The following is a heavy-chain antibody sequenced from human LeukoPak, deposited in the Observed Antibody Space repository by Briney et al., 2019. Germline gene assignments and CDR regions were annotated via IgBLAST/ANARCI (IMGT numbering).Heavy chain of an antibody. Sequence: ASVKVSCKASGYTFTSYAMNWVRQAPGQGLEWMGIINPSGGSTSYAQKFQGRVTMTRDTSTSTVYMELSSLRSEDTAVYYCARDSLPYDFWSGYPIYFDYWGQGTLVTVSS. V-gene: IGHV1-46*01. CDR3: ARDSLPYDFWSGYPIYFDY. D-gene: IGHD3-3*01. CDR1: GYTFTSYA. CDR2: INPSGGST. J-gene: IGHJ4*02.